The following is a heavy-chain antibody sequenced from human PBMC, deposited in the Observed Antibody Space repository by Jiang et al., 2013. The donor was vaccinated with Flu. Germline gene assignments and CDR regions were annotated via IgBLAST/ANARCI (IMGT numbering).Heavy chain of an antibody. Sequence: NDYAVSVKSRITINPDTSKNQFSLQLNSVTPEDTAVYYCARDPFRAPSFDYWGQGTLVTVSS. CDR2: N. V-gene: IGHV6-1*01. J-gene: IGHJ4*02. CDR3: ARDPFRAPSFDY.